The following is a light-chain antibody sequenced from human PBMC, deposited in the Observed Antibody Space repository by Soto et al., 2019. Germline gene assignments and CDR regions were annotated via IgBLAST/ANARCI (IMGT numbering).Light chain of an antibody. J-gene: IGLJ1*01. V-gene: IGLV2-11*01. CDR3: CSYAGSYNYV. Sequence: QSVLAQPRSVSGSPGQSVTISCTGTSSDVGGYNSVSWFQQHPGKAPKLMTYDVTKRPSGVPDRLSGSKSGNTASLTISGLQAEDEADYYCCSYAGSYNYVFGTGTKVTVL. CDR2: DVT. CDR1: SSDVGGYNS.